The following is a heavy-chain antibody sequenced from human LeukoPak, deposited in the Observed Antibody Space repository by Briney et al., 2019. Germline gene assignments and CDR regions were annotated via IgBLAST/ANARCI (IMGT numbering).Heavy chain of an antibody. CDR3: ARSRYSSGWYLSNWFDP. D-gene: IGHD6-19*01. V-gene: IGHV4-38-2*02. J-gene: IGHJ5*02. CDR2: IYYSGST. Sequence: PSETLSLTCTVSDYSISSGYYWGWIRQPPGKGLEWIGSIYYSGSTYYNPSLKSRVTISVDTSKNQFSLKLSSVTAADTAVYYCARSRYSSGWYLSNWFDPWGQGTLVTVSS. CDR1: DYSISSGYY.